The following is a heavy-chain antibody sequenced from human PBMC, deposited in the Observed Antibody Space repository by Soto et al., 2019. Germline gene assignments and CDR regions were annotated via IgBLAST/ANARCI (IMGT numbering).Heavy chain of an antibody. Sequence: PGGSLRLSCAASGFTFSSYSMNWVRQAPGKGLEWVSSISSSSSYIYYADSVKGRFTISRDNAKNSLYLQMNSLRAEDTAVYYCARSTNELREFDYWGQGTLVTVSS. J-gene: IGHJ4*02. CDR1: GFTFSSYS. V-gene: IGHV3-21*01. CDR2: ISSSSSYI. D-gene: IGHD1-1*01. CDR3: ARSTNELREFDY.